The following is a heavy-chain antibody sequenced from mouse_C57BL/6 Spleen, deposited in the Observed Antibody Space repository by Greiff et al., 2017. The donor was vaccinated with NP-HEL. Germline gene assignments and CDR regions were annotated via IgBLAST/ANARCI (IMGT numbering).Heavy chain of an antibody. CDR2: IHPNSGST. D-gene: IGHD1-1*01. CDR1: GYTFTSYW. CDR3: ARRFITTVVNAMDY. Sequence: QVQLQQPGAELVKPGASVKLSCKASGYTFTSYWMHWVKQRPGQGLEWIGMIHPNSGSTNYNEKFKSKATLTVDKSSSTAYMQLSSLTSEDSAVYYCARRFITTVVNAMDYWGQGTSVTVSS. V-gene: IGHV1-64*01. J-gene: IGHJ4*01.